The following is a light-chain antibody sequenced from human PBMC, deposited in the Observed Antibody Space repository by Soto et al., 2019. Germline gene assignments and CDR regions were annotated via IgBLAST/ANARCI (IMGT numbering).Light chain of an antibody. CDR3: QQYDSDSST. CDR1: QSINNW. CDR2: EAS. V-gene: IGKV1-5*03. Sequence: DIQMTQSPSTLSASVGDRVTITCRASQSINNWLAWYQQKPGKAPKLLIYEASSLLSGVPSRFSGSGSGKEFTLTISSLKPDDFADYYCQQYDSDSSTFGQGTKLDI. J-gene: IGKJ2*01.